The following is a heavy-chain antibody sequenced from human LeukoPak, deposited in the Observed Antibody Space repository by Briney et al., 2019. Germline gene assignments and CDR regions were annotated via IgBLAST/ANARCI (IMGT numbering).Heavy chain of an antibody. CDR3: ARRTGYYDGFDY. Sequence: PSETLSLTCTVSGGSISSYYWSWIRQPPGKGLEWIGYIYYSGSTNYNPSLKSRVTTSVDTSKSQFSLKLSSVTAADTAVYYCARRTGYYDGFDYWGQGTLVTVSS. CDR2: IYYSGST. J-gene: IGHJ4*02. V-gene: IGHV4-59*01. D-gene: IGHD3/OR15-3a*01. CDR1: GGSISSYY.